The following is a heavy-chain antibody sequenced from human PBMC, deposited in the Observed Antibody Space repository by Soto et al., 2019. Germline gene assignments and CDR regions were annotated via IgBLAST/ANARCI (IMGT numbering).Heavy chain of an antibody. V-gene: IGHV4-38-2*01. CDR3: ARGAPWGIIHDFDS. D-gene: IGHD3-16*02. Sequence: SETLAITCAVSNFSLSKEYYWGWIRQPPGKGLEWIGSIHQSGSPYYNPSLKSRLTISMDMSKKQFSLRLSSVTAADTAVYYCARGAPWGIIHDFDSWGQGSLVTVSS. CDR2: IHQSGSP. CDR1: NFSLSKEYY. J-gene: IGHJ4*02.